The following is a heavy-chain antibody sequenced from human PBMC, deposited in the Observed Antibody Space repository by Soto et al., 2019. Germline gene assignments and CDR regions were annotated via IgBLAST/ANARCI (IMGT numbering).Heavy chain of an antibody. Sequence: ETLSLNCTISGGSNSVSRYDWGWIHQPPGKGLEWIGNIYYSGSTYYNPSLKSRVTISVDTSKNQFSLKLSSVTAADTAVYYCMLGSGWKDFDYWGQGTLVTVSS. D-gene: IGHD3-22*01. CDR1: GGSNSVSRYD. J-gene: IGHJ4*02. V-gene: IGHV4-39*01. CDR3: MLGSGWKDFDY. CDR2: IYYSGST.